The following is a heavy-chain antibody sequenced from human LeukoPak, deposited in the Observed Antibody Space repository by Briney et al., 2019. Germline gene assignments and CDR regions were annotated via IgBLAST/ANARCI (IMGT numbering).Heavy chain of an antibody. J-gene: IGHJ3*02. Sequence: AGPTLVKPTQTLTLTCTFSGFSLSTSGVGVGWIRQPPGKALECLALIYWSEDKHYSPSLKSRLTIPKDTSKNQVVLTMTNMDPVDTATYYCAHSYDSSGPRGAFDIWGQGTMVTVSS. CDR3: AHSYDSSGPRGAFDI. CDR2: IYWSEDK. D-gene: IGHD3-22*01. V-gene: IGHV2-5*01. CDR1: GFSLSTSGVG.